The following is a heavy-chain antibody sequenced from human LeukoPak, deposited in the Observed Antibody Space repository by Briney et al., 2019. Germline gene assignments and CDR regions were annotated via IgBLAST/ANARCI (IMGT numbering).Heavy chain of an antibody. CDR3: ARDYYYESSGSVY. D-gene: IGHD3-22*01. V-gene: IGHV3-7*05. CDR2: IKQDGSEK. Sequence: GGSLRLSCAASGFTYRSHWMSLVRQAPGKGLEWVANIKQDGSEKYYVDSVKGRFTISRDNAKNSLYLQMNSLRAEDTAVYYCARDYYYESSGSVYWGQGTQVTVSS. CDR1: GFTYRSHW. J-gene: IGHJ4*02.